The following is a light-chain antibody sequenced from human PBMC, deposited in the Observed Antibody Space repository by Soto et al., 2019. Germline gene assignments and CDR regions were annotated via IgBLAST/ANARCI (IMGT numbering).Light chain of an antibody. J-gene: IGLJ1*01. V-gene: IGLV2-14*01. CDR2: EVN. CDR3: SSYTSSSTLV. CDR1: SSDIGTYKY. Sequence: QSALTQPASVSGSPGQSITISCTGTSSDIGTYKYVSWYQQHPGTAPKLMISEVNKRPSGVSDRFSGSKSGNTASLTISGLQDEDEADYYCSSYTSSSTLVFGTGTKVTVL.